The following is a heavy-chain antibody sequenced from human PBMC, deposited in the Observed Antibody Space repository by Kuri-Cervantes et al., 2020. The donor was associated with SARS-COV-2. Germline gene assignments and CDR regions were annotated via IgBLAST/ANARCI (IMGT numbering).Heavy chain of an antibody. CDR1: GDCISSSSYY. CDR2: IHHSGST. CDR3: ARLGNDASTSMYYYDSSGYRLILDY. V-gene: IGHV4-39*07. Sequence: SETLSLTCTVSGDCISSSSYYYGWIRQPPGKGLEWIGNIHHSGSTAYNPSLEGRVTISVDTSTNQFFLMLTSVTAADTAMYYCARLGNDASTSMYYYDSSGYRLILDYWGQGTLVTVSS. D-gene: IGHD3-22*01. J-gene: IGHJ4*02.